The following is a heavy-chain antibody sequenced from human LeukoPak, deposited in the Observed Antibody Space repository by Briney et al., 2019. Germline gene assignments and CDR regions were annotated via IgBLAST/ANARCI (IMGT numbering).Heavy chain of an antibody. V-gene: IGHV1-69*06. D-gene: IGHD3-3*01. CDR2: IISMSDTA. CDR3: AREDDTWRYMGDDAFDM. Sequence: GASVKVSCKASGGTFTSYAISWVRQAPGQGLGWMGGIISMSDTANYPQKCRGRLTITADIPTSNVYMELSSLRSEDTAVYYCAREDDTWRYMGDDAFDMWGQGTMVTVSS. J-gene: IGHJ3*02. CDR1: GGTFTSYA.